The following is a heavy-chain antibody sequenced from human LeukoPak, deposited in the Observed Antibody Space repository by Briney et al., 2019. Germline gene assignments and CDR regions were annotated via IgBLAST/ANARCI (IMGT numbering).Heavy chain of an antibody. CDR1: GGTFSSYA. CDR2: IIPIFGTA. Sequence: ASVKVSCKASGGTFSSYAISWVRQAPGQGLEWMGGIIPIFGTANYAQKFQGRVTITADESTSTAYMELSSLRSEDTAVYYCARERLMATNSYYFDYWGQGTLVTVSS. CDR3: ARERLMATNSYYFDY. D-gene: IGHD5-24*01. J-gene: IGHJ4*02. V-gene: IGHV1-69*13.